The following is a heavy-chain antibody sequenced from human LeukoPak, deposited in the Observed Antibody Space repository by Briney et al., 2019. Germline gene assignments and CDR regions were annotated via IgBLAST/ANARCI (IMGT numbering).Heavy chain of an antibody. D-gene: IGHD4-17*01. J-gene: IGHJ5*02. CDR2: IIPIFGTA. V-gene: IGHV1-69*13. Sequence: SVKVSCKASGGTFSSYAISWVRQAPGQGLEWMGGIIPIFGTANYAQKFQGRVTITADESTSTAYMELSSLRSEDTAVYYCARADYGDDNWFDPWGQGTLVIVSS. CDR3: ARADYGDDNWFDP. CDR1: GGTFSSYA.